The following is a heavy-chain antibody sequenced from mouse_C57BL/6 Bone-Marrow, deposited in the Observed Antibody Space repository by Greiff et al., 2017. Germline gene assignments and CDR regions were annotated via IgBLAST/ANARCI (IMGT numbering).Heavy chain of an antibody. CDR2: FYPGSGSI. CDR1: GYTFTEYT. V-gene: IGHV1-62-2*01. J-gene: IGHJ3*01. Sequence: VMLVESGAELVKPGASVKLSCKASGYTFTEYTIHWVKQRSGQGLEWIGWFYPGSGSIKYNEKFKDKATLIADKSSSPVYMELSRLTSEDSAVYFCARHEAGYPFAYWGQGTLDTVSA. CDR3: ARHEAGYPFAY. D-gene: IGHD2-2*01.